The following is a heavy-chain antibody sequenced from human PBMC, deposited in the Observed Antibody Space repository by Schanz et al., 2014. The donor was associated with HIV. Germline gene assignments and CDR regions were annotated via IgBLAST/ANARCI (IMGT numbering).Heavy chain of an antibody. CDR3: LKSGDF. CDR2: INQDASTI. Sequence: EVQLVESGGCLVQPWGSLRLSCAASGFTFRSYGMHWVRQAPGKGLEWVANINQDASTIRYVDSVKGRFTISRDNAKNSLHLQMNSLRGDDTALYYCLKSGDFWGQGTLVTVSS. V-gene: IGHV3-7*01. D-gene: IGHD5-12*01. CDR1: GFTFRSYG. J-gene: IGHJ4*02.